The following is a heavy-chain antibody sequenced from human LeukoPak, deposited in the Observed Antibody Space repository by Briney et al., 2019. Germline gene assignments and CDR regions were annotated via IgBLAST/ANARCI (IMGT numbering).Heavy chain of an antibody. Sequence: GRSLRLSCAASGFTFSSYGMHWVRQAPGKGLEWVAVIWYDGSNEYYADSVKGRFTISRDNSKNTLYLQMNSLRAEDTAVYYCASGDKYSSSSEFDYWGQGTLVTVSS. CDR2: IWYDGSNE. J-gene: IGHJ4*02. D-gene: IGHD6-6*01. CDR3: ASGDKYSSSSEFDY. CDR1: GFTFSSYG. V-gene: IGHV3-33*01.